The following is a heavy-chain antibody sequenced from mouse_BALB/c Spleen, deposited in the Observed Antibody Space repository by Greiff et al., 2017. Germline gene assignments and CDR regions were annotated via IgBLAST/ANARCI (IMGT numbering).Heavy chain of an antibody. CDR3: ARARYGYYAMDY. CDR2: IWAGGST. J-gene: IGHJ4*01. D-gene: IGHD1-1*02. Sequence: VQLQQSGPGLVQPSQSLSITCTVSGFSLTSYGVHWVRQPPGKGLEWLGVIWAGGSTNYNSALMSRLSISKDNSKSQVFLKMNSLQTDDTAMYYCARARYGYYAMDYWGQGTSVTVSS. CDR1: GFSLTSYG. V-gene: IGHV2-9*02.